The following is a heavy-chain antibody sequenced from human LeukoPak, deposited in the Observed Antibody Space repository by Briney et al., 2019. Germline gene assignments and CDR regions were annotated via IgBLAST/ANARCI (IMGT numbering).Heavy chain of an antibody. CDR1: GGSISSGDYY. CDR3: AREERGSYYPFDP. Sequence: SETLSLTCAVSGGSISSGDYYWSWIRQPPGKGLEWIGYIYYSGSTYYNPSLKSRVTISVDTSKNQFSLKLSSVTAADTAVYYCAREERGSYYPFDPWGQGTLVTVSS. J-gene: IGHJ5*02. D-gene: IGHD1-26*01. V-gene: IGHV4-30-4*01. CDR2: IYYSGST.